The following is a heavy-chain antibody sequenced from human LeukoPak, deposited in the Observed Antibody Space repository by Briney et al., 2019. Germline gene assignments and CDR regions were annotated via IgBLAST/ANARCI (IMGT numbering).Heavy chain of an antibody. CDR3: ARGEAEYYYDSSGYYPDY. V-gene: IGHV3-11*01. D-gene: IGHD3-22*01. Sequence: GGSLRLSCAASGFTFSDYYMSWIRQAPGKGLEGVSYISSSGSIIYYADSVKGRFTISRDNAKNSLYLQMNSLRAEDTAVYYCARGEAEYYYDSSGYYPDYWGQGTLVTVSS. CDR1: GFTFSDYY. CDR2: ISSSGSII. J-gene: IGHJ4*02.